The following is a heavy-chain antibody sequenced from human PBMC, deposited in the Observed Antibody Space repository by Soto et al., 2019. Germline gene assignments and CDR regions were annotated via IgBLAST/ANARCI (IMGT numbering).Heavy chain of an antibody. V-gene: IGHV1-18*04. Sequence: ASVKVSCKASGYTFTSYGISWVRQAPGQGLEWMGWISAYNGNTNYAQKLQGRVTMTTDTSTRTAYMELRSLRSDDTDVYYCERGGVVVAARAEYFQHWGQGTLVTVSS. CDR1: GYTFTSYG. D-gene: IGHD2-15*01. CDR3: ERGGVVVAARAEYFQH. J-gene: IGHJ1*01. CDR2: ISAYNGNT.